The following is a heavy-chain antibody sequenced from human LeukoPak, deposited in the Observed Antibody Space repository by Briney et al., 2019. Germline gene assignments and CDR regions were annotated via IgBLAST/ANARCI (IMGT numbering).Heavy chain of an antibody. D-gene: IGHD3-10*02. Sequence: QSGGSLRLSCAASGFTVSSNYMSWVRQAPGKGLEWVSYISSSGSTIYYADSVKGRFTISRDNAKNSLYLQMSSLRAEDTAVYYCAELGITMIGGVWGKGTTVTISS. J-gene: IGHJ6*04. CDR2: ISSSGSTI. V-gene: IGHV3-48*03. CDR1: GFTVSSNY. CDR3: AELGITMIGGV.